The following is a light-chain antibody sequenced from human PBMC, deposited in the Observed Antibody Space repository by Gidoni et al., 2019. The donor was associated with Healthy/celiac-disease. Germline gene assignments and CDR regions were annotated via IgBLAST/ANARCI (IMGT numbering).Light chain of an antibody. CDR2: GAS. V-gene: IGKV3-20*01. J-gene: IGKJ1*01. CDR3: QQYGSSPLT. Sequence: EIVLTQSPGTLSLSPGERATLSCRASQSVSSSYLAWYQQKPGQAPRLLLYGASSRATCIPDRFSGSGSGTDFALTISRLAPEDFAVSYCQQYGSSPLTFGQGTKVEIK. CDR1: QSVSSSY.